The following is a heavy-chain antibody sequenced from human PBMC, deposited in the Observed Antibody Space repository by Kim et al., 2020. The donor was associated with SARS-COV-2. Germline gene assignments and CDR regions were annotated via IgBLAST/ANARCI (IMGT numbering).Heavy chain of an antibody. J-gene: IGHJ4*02. D-gene: IGHD3-3*01. V-gene: IGHV4-39*01. Sequence: PSINSRVTITVDTTKNQFSMKLSSVTAADTAVYYCARLRKDFWSGYYDGYWGQGTLVTVSS. CDR3: ARLRKDFWSGYYDGY.